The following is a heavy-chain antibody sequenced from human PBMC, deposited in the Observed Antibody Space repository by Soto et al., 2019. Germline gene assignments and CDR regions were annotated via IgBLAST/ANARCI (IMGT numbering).Heavy chain of an antibody. CDR1: GDTYTSYY. CDR3: ARVVGATVMDV. CDR2: INTNSGGT. J-gene: IGHJ6*02. D-gene: IGHD1-26*01. V-gene: IGHV1-2*02. Sequence: ASVKVSCKASGDTYTSYYMHWVRQAPGQGLEWMGWINTNSGGTNYAQKFQGRVTMTRDTSISTAYMELSRLRSDDTAVYYFARVVGATVMDVWGQGTTVTVSS.